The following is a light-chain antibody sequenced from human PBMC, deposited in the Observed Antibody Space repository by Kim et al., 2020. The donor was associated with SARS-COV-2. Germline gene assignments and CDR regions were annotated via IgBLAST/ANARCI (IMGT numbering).Light chain of an antibody. V-gene: IGLV1-40*01. CDR3: QSHASRLSGYF. CDR1: RSNIEAHFN. CDR2: GNT. Sequence: RITISCPGDRSNIEAHFNVHWYQHLPGPAPKLLFYGNTNRPSGVPDGFSASKSDISASRAITGLQAEDEADYSCQSHASRLSGYFFGSVAKVTV. J-gene: IGLJ1*01.